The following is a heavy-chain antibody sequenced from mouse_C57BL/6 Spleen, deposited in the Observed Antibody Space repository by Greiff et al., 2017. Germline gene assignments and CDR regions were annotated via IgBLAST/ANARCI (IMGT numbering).Heavy chain of an antibody. CDR1: GYSFTDYN. CDR2: INPNYGTT. Sequence: VQLQQSGPELVKPGASVKISCKASGYSFTDYNMNWVKQSNGKSLEWIGVINPNYGTTSYNQKFKGKATLTVDQSSSTAYMQLNSLTSEDSAVYDCARSDYYGNYAYFDYWGQGTTLTVSS. CDR3: ARSDYYGNYAYFDY. D-gene: IGHD2-1*01. V-gene: IGHV1-39*01. J-gene: IGHJ2*01.